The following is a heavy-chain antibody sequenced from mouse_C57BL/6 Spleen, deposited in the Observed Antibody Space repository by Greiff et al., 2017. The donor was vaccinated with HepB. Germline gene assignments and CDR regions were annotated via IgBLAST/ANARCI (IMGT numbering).Heavy chain of an antibody. V-gene: IGHV1-64*01. Sequence: QVQLQQPGAELVKPGASVKLSCKASGYTFTSYCLHWVKQRSGQGLEWIGVFHPRSGSINYNEKFKSQATLTVDKSSSTVYMHLSSLTSEDSAVYYCARWGYSGYWDVDVWGTGTTVTVSS. CDR2: FHPRSGSI. D-gene: IGHD2-2*01. CDR1: GYTFTSYC. J-gene: IGHJ1*03. CDR3: ARWGYSGYWDVDV.